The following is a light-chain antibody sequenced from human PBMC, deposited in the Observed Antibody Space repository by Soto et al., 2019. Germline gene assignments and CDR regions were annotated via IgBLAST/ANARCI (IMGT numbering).Light chain of an antibody. CDR3: QQYNNWPPWT. J-gene: IGKJ1*01. CDR1: QGISSY. V-gene: IGKV1-8*01. CDR2: AAS. Sequence: AIRMTQSPSSFSASTGDRVTITCRASQGISSYLAWYQQKPGKAPKLLIYAASTLQSGVPSRFSGSGSGTDFTLTISSLQSEDFAIYYCQQYNNWPPWTFGQGTKVDI.